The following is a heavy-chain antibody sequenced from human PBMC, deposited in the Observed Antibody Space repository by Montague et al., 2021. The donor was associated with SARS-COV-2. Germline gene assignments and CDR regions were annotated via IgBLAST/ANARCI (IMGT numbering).Heavy chain of an antibody. Sequence: SETLSLTCAVNSGSLRNYYWSWIRQPPGKGLEWIGEIRLPGGTNYDPSLKGRVTTSLDTSNNHVSLSLNSVTTADTAVYFCARAGSQRFFEFWGRGTLVTVSS. CDR1: SGSLRNYY. CDR3: ARAGSQRFFEF. J-gene: IGHJ2*01. D-gene: IGHD1-1*01. V-gene: IGHV4-34*01. CDR2: IRLPGGT.